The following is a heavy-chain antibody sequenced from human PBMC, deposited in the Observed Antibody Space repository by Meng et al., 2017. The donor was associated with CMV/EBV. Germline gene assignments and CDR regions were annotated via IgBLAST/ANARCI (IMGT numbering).Heavy chain of an antibody. D-gene: IGHD3-3*01. CDR2: INPNSGGT. Sequence: VSVKVSCKASGYIFTGYYMHWIRQAPGQGLEWMGWINPNSGGTNYAQKFQGRVTMTRDTSISTAYMELSRLRSDDTAVYYCARLPPPRYDFWSGYYYYGMDVWGQGATVTVSS. J-gene: IGHJ6*02. CDR1: GYIFTGYY. CDR3: ARLPPPRYDFWSGYYYYGMDV. V-gene: IGHV1-2*02.